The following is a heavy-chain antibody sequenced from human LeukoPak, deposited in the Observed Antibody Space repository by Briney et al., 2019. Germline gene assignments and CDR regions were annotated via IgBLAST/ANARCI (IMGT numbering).Heavy chain of an antibody. V-gene: IGHV4-39*07. CDR1: GGSISSSSYY. CDR3: ARDRLSSWYGRLEPASFDY. J-gene: IGHJ4*02. D-gene: IGHD6-13*01. Sequence: PSETLSLTCTVSGGSISSSSYYWGWIRQPPGKGLEWIGSIYYSGSTYYNPSLKSRVTISVDTSKNQFSLKLSSVTAADTAVFYCARDRLSSWYGRLEPASFDYWGQGTLVTVSS. CDR2: IYYSGST.